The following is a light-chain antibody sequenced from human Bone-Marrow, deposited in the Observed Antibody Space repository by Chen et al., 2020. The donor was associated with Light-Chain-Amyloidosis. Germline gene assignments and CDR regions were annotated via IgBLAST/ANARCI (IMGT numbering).Light chain of an antibody. Sequence: SYVLTQPSSVSVAPGQTATIACGGNNIGTTSVHWYQQTPGQAPLLVVYDDSDRPSGIPERLSGSNAGNPAPLTISRVEAGDAADYYCQVWDRSSDRPMFGGGTKLTVL. V-gene: IGLV3-21*02. J-gene: IGLJ3*02. CDR2: DDS. CDR3: QVWDRSSDRPM. CDR1: NIGTTS.